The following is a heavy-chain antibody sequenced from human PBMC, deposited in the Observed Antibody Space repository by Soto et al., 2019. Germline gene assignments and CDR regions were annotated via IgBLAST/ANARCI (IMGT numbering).Heavy chain of an antibody. J-gene: IGHJ5*02. CDR2: ISSYNGNT. V-gene: IGHV1-18*01. Sequence: ASVKVSCKASGYTFSSYHISWVRQAPGQGLEWMGWISSYNGNTNYSQKFQGRVTITRDTSASTAYMELSSLRSEDTAVYYCARGVAGPLHWFDPWGQGTLVTVSS. CDR1: GYTFSSYH. CDR3: ARGVAGPLHWFDP. D-gene: IGHD6-19*01.